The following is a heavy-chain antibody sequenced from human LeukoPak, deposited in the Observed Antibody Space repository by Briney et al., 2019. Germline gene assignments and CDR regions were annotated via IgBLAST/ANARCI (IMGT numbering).Heavy chain of an antibody. V-gene: IGHV1-69*13. CDR3: ATTGRGYSYGPRAAFDI. CDR2: IIPIFGTA. D-gene: IGHD5-18*01. Sequence: ASVKVSCKASGGTFSSYAISWVRQAPGQGLEWMGGIIPIFGTANYAQKFQGRVTITADESTSTAYMELSSLRSEDTAVYYCATTGRGYSYGPRAAFDIWGQGTMVTVSS. CDR1: GGTFSSYA. J-gene: IGHJ3*02.